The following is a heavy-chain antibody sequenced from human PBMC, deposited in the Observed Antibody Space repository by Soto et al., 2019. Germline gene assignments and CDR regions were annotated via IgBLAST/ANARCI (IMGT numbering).Heavy chain of an antibody. CDR2: IIPIFGTA. D-gene: IGHD6-13*01. CDR3: GRGPSPRAPAGGTPYYYAMDV. Sequence: SVKVSCKASGGTFSSYAISWVRQAPGQGLEWMGGIIPIFGTANYAQKFQGRVTITADESTSTAYMELTSLRLDDTAVYYCGRGPSPRAPAGGTPYYYAMDVWGQGTTVTVSS. V-gene: IGHV1-69*13. CDR1: GGTFSSYA. J-gene: IGHJ6*02.